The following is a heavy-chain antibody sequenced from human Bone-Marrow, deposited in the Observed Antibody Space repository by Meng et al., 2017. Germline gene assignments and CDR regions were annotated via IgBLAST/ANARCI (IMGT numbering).Heavy chain of an antibody. D-gene: IGHD5-24*01. CDR3: AKLRDGYNGPWYFDL. CDR1: GFTFSSYA. Sequence: GGSLRLSCAASGFTFSSYAMSWVRQAPGKGLEWASAISGSGGSTYYADSVKGRFTITRDNSKNTLYLQMNSLRAEDTAVYYCAKLRDGYNGPWYFDLWGHGTLVTVSS. CDR2: ISGSGGST. J-gene: IGHJ2*01. V-gene: IGHV3-23*01.